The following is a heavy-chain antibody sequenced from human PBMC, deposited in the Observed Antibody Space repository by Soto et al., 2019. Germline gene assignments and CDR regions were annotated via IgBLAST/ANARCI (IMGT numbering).Heavy chain of an antibody. Sequence: GGYRRLSCAASGFTFSNAWMSWVRQAPGKGLEWVGRIKSKTDGGTTDYAAPVKGRFTISIDDSKNTLYLQMNSLKTEDTAVYYCTTVLSQCGSYKYGAFDVWGQGTMVTVSS. CDR1: GFTFSNAW. CDR2: IKSKTDGGTT. J-gene: IGHJ3*01. CDR3: TTVLSQCGSYKYGAFDV. V-gene: IGHV3-15*01. D-gene: IGHD1-26*01.